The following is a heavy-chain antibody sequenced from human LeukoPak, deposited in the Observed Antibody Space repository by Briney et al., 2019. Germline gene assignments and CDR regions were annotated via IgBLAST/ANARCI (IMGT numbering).Heavy chain of an antibody. CDR1: GGSFSGYY. CDR3: ARGGRWEPRIY. Sequence: SETLSLTCAVYGGSFSGYYWSWIRQPPGKGLEWTGEINHSGSTNYNPSLKRRVTISVDTSKNQFSLKLSSVTAADTAVYYCARGGRWEPRIYWGQGTLVTVSS. CDR2: INHSGST. V-gene: IGHV4-34*01. J-gene: IGHJ4*02. D-gene: IGHD1-26*01.